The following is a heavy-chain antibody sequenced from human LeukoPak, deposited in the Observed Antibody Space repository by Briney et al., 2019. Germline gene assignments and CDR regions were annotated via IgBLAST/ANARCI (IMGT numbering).Heavy chain of an antibody. D-gene: IGHD3-10*01. CDR2: INNDGSRT. CDR3: ARGGVSGGFDY. V-gene: IGHV3-74*01. Sequence: GGSLRLSCAASGFTLSNSWMFWVRQPPGKGLKYVSEINNDGSRTSYAYSVKGRFTISRDGAENTLFLPMNSLRAEDTAAYFCARGGVSGGFDYWGQGTLVTVSS. CDR1: GFTLSNSW. J-gene: IGHJ4*02.